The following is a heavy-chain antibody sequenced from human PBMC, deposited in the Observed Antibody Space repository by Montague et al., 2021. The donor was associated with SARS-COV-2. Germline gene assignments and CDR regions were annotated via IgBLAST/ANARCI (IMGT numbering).Heavy chain of an antibody. J-gene: IGHJ4*02. CDR3: ARSYGTTVVTRAFDY. V-gene: IGHV2-70*01. CDR2: IDWDDDK. CDR1: GFSLSTSGMC. D-gene: IGHD4-23*01. Sequence: PALVKPTQTLTLTCTFSGFSLSTSGMCVSCIRQPPGKALEWLTLIDWDDDKYYSTSLKTRLTISKDTSKNQVVLTMTNMDPVDTATYYCARSYGTTVVTRAFDYWGQGTLVTVSS.